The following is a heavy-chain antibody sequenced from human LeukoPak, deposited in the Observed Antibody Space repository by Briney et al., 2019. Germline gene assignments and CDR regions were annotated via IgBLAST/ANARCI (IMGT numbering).Heavy chain of an antibody. CDR2: ISAYNGNT. J-gene: IGHJ3*02. CDR3: AREATVVTPPAFDI. V-gene: IGHV1-18*01. CDR1: GYTFTSYG. D-gene: IGHD4-23*01. Sequence: ASVKVSCTASGYTFTSYGISWVRQAPGQGLEWMGWISAYNGNTNYAQKPQGRVTMTTDTSTSTAYMELRSLRSDDTAVYYCAREATVVTPPAFDIWGQGTMVTVSS.